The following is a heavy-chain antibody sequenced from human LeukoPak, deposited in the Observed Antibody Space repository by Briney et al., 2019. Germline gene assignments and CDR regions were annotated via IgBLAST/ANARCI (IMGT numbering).Heavy chain of an antibody. CDR3: NPLGYMDV. J-gene: IGHJ6*03. Sequence: SETLSLTCTVSGGSISIYYWNWIRQPAGKGLEWIGRIFTSGITNYNPSLKSRVTMSVDTSKNQFSLNLSSVTAADTAVHYYNPLGYMDVWGKGTTVTVSS. CDR2: IFTSGIT. V-gene: IGHV4-4*07. CDR1: GGSISIYY. D-gene: IGHD1-1*01.